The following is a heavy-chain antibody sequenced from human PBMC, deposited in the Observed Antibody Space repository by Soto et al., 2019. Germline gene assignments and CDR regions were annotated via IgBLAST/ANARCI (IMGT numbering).Heavy chain of an antibody. CDR3: ARELGYCSGGPSGCYYYGMDV. CDR2: INPNSGGT. D-gene: IGHD2-15*01. V-gene: IGHV1-2*02. Sequence: ASVNVSCKSSGYTFTGYYIHWVRQAPGQGLEYMGWINPNSGGTNYAQKFQGRVTMTRDTSISTAYMELSRLRSDDTAVYYCARELGYCSGGPSGCYYYGMDVWGQGTTVTVSS. CDR1: GYTFTGYY. J-gene: IGHJ6*02.